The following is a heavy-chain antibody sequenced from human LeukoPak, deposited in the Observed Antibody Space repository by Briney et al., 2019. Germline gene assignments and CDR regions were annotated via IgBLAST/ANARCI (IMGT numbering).Heavy chain of an antibody. CDR3: ARGDYYYDSTGSLYDY. V-gene: IGHV4-4*02. CDR1: AGSISSSSW. D-gene: IGHD3-22*01. Sequence: SETLSLTCSVSAGSISSSSWWSWGRQAPGKGLEWIGEIYLYGTTNYNPSLKSRVTMSVDRSKNQFSLHLSSVTAADTAVYYCARGDYYYDSTGSLYDYWGQGTLVTVSS. J-gene: IGHJ4*02. CDR2: IYLYGTT.